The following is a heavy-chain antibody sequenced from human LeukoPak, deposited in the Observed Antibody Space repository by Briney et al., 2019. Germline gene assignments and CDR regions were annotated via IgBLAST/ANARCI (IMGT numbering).Heavy chain of an antibody. CDR1: GGTFSSYA. J-gene: IGHJ6*02. Sequence: ASVKVSCKASGGTFSSYAISWVRQAPGQGLEWMGGINPIFGTANYAQKFQGRVTITADESTSTAYMELSSLRSEDTAVYYCARDIVLALPYYYYYGMEVWGQGTTVTVSS. D-gene: IGHD2-8*01. V-gene: IGHV1-69*13. CDR2: INPIFGTA. CDR3: ARDIVLALPYYYYYGMEV.